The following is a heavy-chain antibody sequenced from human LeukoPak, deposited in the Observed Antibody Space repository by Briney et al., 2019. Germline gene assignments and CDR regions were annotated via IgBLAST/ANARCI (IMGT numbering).Heavy chain of an antibody. CDR3: ARSAEHCNNGVCFTDYYMDV. V-gene: IGHV1-2*06. D-gene: IGHD2-8*01. CDR1: GYTFSGSY. J-gene: IGHJ6*03. Sequence: ASVKVSCKTSGYTFSGSYIHWVRQAPGQGLEWMGRINPNSGDTNYAQNFQGGVTMTRDTSITTAYMELSSLTSDDTAVYFCARSAEHCNNGVCFTDYYMDVWGKGTTVTVSS. CDR2: INPNSGDT.